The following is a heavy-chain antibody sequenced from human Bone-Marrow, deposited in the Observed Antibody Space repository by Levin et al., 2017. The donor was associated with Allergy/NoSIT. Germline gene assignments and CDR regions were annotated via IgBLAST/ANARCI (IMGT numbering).Heavy chain of an antibody. D-gene: IGHD3-10*01. CDR3: ARGPRIGNARGWFDP. CDR1: GFIVNDYY. Sequence: PGWSLRLSCEVSGFIVNDYYMKWVRQAPGKGPECVSVIYSGDRTFYSDSVKGRFTISRENSNNTLYLQMNSLRVEDSAIYYCARGPRIGNARGWFDPWGHGTLVTVTS. V-gene: IGHV3-66*01. J-gene: IGHJ5*02. CDR2: IYSGDRT.